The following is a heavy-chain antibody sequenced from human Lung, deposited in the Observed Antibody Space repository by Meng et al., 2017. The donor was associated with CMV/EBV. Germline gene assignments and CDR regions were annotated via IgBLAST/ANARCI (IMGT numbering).Heavy chain of an antibody. CDR1: GFTLSRYW. D-gene: IGHD1-26*01. J-gene: IGHJ4*02. CDR3: ARDWSGSADY. V-gene: IGHV3-74*01. Sequence: GESXKISCPASGFTLSRYWMHRVRQAPGKGLVWVSRINEYGSRTDYADSVKGRFTIFRDNAKNTLYLQMDSLRAEDTAVYYCARDWSGSADYWGQGTVVTVSS. CDR2: INEYGSRT.